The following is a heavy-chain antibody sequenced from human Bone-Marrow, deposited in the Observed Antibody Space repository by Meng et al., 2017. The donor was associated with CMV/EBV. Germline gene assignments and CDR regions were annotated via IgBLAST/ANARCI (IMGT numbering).Heavy chain of an antibody. CDR2: ISSSGSTI. D-gene: IGHD3-22*01. CDR1: GFTFSSYE. CDR3: ATYYDNSGPIHY. Sequence: GGSLRLSCAASGFTFSSYEMNWVRQAPGKGLEWVSYISSSGSTIYYADSVKGRFTISRDNSKNTLYLQMNSLRAEDTAVYYCATYYDNSGPIHYWGQGTLVTVSS. J-gene: IGHJ4*02. V-gene: IGHV3-48*03.